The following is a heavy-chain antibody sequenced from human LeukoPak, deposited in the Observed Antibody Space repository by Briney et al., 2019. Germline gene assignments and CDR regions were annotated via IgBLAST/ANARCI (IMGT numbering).Heavy chain of an antibody. Sequence: GGSLRLSCAASGFTFTNYGMHWVRQAPGKGLEWVSFIRYDGSNKYYADSVKGRFTISRDTSKRMLYLQMSSLRAEDTAVYYCAKDGSAFREYYMDVWGKGTTVIVSS. J-gene: IGHJ6*03. CDR3: AKDGSAFREYYMDV. CDR2: IRYDGSNK. V-gene: IGHV3-30*02. CDR1: GFTFTNYG. D-gene: IGHD5-12*01.